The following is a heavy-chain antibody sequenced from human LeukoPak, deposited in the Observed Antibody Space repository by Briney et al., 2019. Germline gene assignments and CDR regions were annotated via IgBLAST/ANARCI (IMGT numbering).Heavy chain of an antibody. CDR2: INHSGST. J-gene: IGHJ4*02. CDR1: GGSFSGYY. V-gene: IGHV4-34*01. D-gene: IGHD4-17*01. CDR3: ARGATTVTPAPFDY. Sequence: SETLSLTCAVYGGSFSGYYWSWIRQPPGKGLEWIGEINHSGSTNYNPSLKSRVTMSVDTSKNQFSLKLSSVTAADTAVYYCARGATTVTPAPFDYWGQGTLVTVSS.